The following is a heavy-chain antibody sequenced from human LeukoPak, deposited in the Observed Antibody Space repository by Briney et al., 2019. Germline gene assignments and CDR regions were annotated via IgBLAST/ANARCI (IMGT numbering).Heavy chain of an antibody. D-gene: IGHD3-9*01. V-gene: IGHV3-48*02. Sequence: GGSLRLSCAASGFTFSIYGMNWVRQAKGKGLEWVSYISSSSNTIYYADSVKGRFTISRDNAKNSLYLQMNSLRDEDTAVYYCASGRGRYFDWFRDAFDIWGQGTMVTVSS. CDR1: GFTFSIYG. CDR3: ASGRGRYFDWFRDAFDI. J-gene: IGHJ3*02. CDR2: ISSSSNTI.